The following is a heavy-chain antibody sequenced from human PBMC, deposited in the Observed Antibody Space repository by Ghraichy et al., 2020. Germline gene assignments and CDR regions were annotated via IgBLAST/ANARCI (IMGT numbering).Heavy chain of an antibody. CDR3: AGDSTIWARFGR. J-gene: IGHJ4*02. CDR1: GISISRSTYY. V-gene: IGHV4-39*02. D-gene: IGHD3-16*01. Sequence: SETLSLTCSVSGISISRSTYYWGWIRQPPGKGLEWIGTIYYSGSTYYNPSLKSRVTISVDTSKNQFSLNLSSVTAADTAVYYCAGDSTIWARFGRWGQGALVTVSS. CDR2: IYYSGST.